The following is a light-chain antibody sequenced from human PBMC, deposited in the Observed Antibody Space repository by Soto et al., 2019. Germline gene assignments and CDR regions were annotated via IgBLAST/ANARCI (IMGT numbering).Light chain of an antibody. CDR2: DAS. J-gene: IGKJ1*01. CDR3: QQYNSYWT. Sequence: DIQMIQSPSTLSASVGDRVTSTCRASQSISSWLAWYQQQPGKAPKLLIYDASSLESGVPSRFSGSGAGTEFTLTISSLQPDDFATYYCQQYNSYWTFGQGTKVDIK. V-gene: IGKV1-5*01. CDR1: QSISSW.